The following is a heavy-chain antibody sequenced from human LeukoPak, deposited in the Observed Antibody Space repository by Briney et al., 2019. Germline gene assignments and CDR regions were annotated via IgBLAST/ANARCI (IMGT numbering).Heavy chain of an antibody. CDR2: INHSGST. Sequence: SETLSLTCAVYGGSFSGYYWSWIRQPPGKGLEWIGEINHSGSTNYNPSLKSRVTISVDTSKNQFSLKLSSVTAADTAVYYCARCLLPAYYYDSSAHGSNWFDPWGQGTLVTVSS. J-gene: IGHJ5*02. CDR3: ARCLLPAYYYDSSAHGSNWFDP. V-gene: IGHV4-34*01. CDR1: GGSFSGYY. D-gene: IGHD3-22*01.